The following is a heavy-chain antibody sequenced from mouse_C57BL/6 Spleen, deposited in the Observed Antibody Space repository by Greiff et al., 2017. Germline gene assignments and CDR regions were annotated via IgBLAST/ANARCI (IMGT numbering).Heavy chain of an antibody. Sequence: QVQLQQPGAELVKPGASVKVSCKASGYTFTSYWMHWVKQRPGQGLEWIGRIHPSDSDTNYNQKFKGKATLTVDKSSSTAYMQVSSLTSEDSAVDYCAMGGYDPIAMDYWGQGTSVTVSS. CDR3: AMGGYDPIAMDY. CDR1: GYTFTSYW. CDR2: IHPSDSDT. D-gene: IGHD2-2*01. J-gene: IGHJ4*01. V-gene: IGHV1-74*01.